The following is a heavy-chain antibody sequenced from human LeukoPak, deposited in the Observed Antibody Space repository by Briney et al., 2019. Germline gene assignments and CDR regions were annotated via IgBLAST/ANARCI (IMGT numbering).Heavy chain of an antibody. Sequence: GGSLRLSCAASGFNFSIYAMYWVRQAPGKGLEYVSAISSNGGSTYYANSVKGRFTTSRDNSKNTLYLQMGSLRPEDMAVYYCARDGAPCSGNSCYRWWFDPWGQGTLVTVSS. CDR3: ARDGAPCSGNSCYRWWFDP. D-gene: IGHD2-15*01. J-gene: IGHJ5*02. CDR1: GFNFSIYA. CDR2: ISSNGGST. V-gene: IGHV3-64*01.